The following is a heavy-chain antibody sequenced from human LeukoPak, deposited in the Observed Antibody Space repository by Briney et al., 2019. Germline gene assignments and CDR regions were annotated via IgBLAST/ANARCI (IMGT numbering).Heavy chain of an antibody. V-gene: IGHV4-39*07. D-gene: IGHD1-26*01. Sequence: SETLSLTCTVSGGSISSSSYYWGWIRQPPGKGLEWIGSIYYSGSTYYNPSLKSRVTISLDTSKNQFSLKLSSVSAEDTALYYCARERLGGSYYRPVDYWGQGTLVTVSS. CDR1: GGSISSSSYY. CDR3: ARERLGGSYYRPVDY. CDR2: IYYSGST. J-gene: IGHJ4*02.